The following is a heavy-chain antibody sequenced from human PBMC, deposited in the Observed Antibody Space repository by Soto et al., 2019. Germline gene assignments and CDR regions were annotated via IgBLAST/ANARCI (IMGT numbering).Heavy chain of an antibody. CDR2: TYYRSKWYN. Sequence: PSQTLLLTCAISGDSVSSNSAAWNWIRQSPSRGLEWLGRTYYRSKWYNDYAVSVKSRITINPDTSKNQFSLQLNSVTPEDTAVYFCARTLSSSAENWFDPWGQGTLVTVSS. CDR3: ARTLSSSAENWFDP. V-gene: IGHV6-1*01. J-gene: IGHJ5*02. CDR1: GDSVSSNSAA. D-gene: IGHD6-6*01.